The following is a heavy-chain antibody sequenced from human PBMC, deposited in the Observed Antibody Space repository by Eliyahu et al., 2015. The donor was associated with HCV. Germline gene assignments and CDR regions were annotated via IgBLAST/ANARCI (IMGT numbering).Heavy chain of an antibody. CDR2: ISRSSSYI. CDR1: GFTFSSYN. Sequence: EVQLVESGGGLVKPGGSXRLPCAASGFTFSSYNMNWVRQAPGKGLEWVSSISRSSSYIYHADSVQGRFTISRDNAKNSLYLQMNSLRAEDTAVYYCATEVGYWGQGTLVTVSS. V-gene: IGHV3-21*01. CDR3: ATEVGY. D-gene: IGHD1-26*01. J-gene: IGHJ4*02.